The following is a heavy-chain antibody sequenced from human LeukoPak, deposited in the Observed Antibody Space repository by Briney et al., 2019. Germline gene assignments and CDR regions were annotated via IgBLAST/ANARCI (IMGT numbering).Heavy chain of an antibody. Sequence: PGGSLRLSCAASGFTFSSYWMHWVRQAPGKGLLWVSRINSDGSSTNYADSVKGRFTISRDNAKNTLYLQMNSLRAEDTTVYYCAREGAAGTDYFDYWGQGTLVTVSS. D-gene: IGHD6-13*01. CDR2: INSDGSST. V-gene: IGHV3-74*01. J-gene: IGHJ4*02. CDR1: GFTFSSYW. CDR3: AREGAAGTDYFDY.